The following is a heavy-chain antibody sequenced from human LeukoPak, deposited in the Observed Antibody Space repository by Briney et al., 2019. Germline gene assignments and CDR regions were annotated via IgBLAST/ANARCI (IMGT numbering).Heavy chain of an antibody. CDR2: IGDSDGRT. Sequence: GGSLRLSCEASGFKFTSYAMNWVRQAPGKGLEWVSQIGDSDGRTYYADSVKGRFTISRDISKNTLYLQMNSLRAEDTAVYYCAKAVSCSSTSCYRSYGMDVWGQGTTVTVSS. CDR3: AKAVSCSSTSCYRSYGMDV. CDR1: GFKFTSYA. J-gene: IGHJ6*02. D-gene: IGHD2-2*02. V-gene: IGHV3-23*01.